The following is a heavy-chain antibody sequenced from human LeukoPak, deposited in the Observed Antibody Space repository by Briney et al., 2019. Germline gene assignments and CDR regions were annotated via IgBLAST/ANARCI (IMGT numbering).Heavy chain of an antibody. CDR3: ARDLYCRGGSCYHGAEYFQH. CDR1: GYTFTGYY. D-gene: IGHD2-15*01. V-gene: IGHV1-2*06. CDR2: INPNSGGT. J-gene: IGHJ1*01. Sequence: GASVKVSCKASGYTFTGYYMHWVRQAPGQGLEWMGRINPNSGGTNYAQKFQGRITMTRDTSISTAYMELSRLRSDDTAVYYCARDLYCRGGSCYHGAEYFQHWGQGTLVTVSS.